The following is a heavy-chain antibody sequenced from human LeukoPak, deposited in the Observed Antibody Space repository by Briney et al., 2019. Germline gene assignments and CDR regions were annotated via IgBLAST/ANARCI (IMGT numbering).Heavy chain of an antibody. CDR3: ARETVTTGHGMDV. Sequence: SETLSLTCTVSGGSISSYYWSWIRQPPGKGLEWIGYIYYTGSTNYSPSLKSRVTISVDTSKNQFSLKLSSVTAADTAVYYCARETVTTGHGMDVWGQGTTVTVSS. V-gene: IGHV4-59*01. D-gene: IGHD4-17*01. CDR1: GGSISSYY. J-gene: IGHJ6*02. CDR2: IYYTGST.